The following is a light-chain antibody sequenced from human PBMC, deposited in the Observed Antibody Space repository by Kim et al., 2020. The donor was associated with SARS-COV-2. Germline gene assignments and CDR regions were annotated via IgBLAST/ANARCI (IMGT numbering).Light chain of an antibody. J-gene: IGKJ2*01. CDR1: QDISNY. Sequence: SASVGDRVNITCQASQDISNYLNWYQQKTGRAPKLLIYDASHVETGVPSRFSGSRSGTYFTFTITSLQAEDFATYYCQQYDVLPITFGQGTKLEI. CDR2: DAS. V-gene: IGKV1-33*01. CDR3: QQYDVLPIT.